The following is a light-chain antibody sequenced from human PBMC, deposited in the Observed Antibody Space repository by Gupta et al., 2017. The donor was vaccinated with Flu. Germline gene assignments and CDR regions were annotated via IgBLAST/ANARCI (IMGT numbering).Light chain of an antibody. CDR3: QQDSSIPQT. CDR1: QSAGDSSDSRND. V-gene: IGKV4-1*01. CDR2: WAS. Sequence: SLGERDTVNGKASQSAGDSSDSRNDLAWYQQKPGQPPKLLMYWASARESGVPDRFSGSGSGTDFTLTISSLQAEDVAVYYCQQDSSIPQTFGQGTKVEIK. J-gene: IGKJ1*01.